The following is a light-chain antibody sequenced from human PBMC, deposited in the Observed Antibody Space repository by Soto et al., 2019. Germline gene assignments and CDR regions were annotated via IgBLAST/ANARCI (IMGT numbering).Light chain of an antibody. V-gene: IGKV2-30*01. CDR2: KVS. CDR1: QGLAYSDGNTY. Sequence: DVVMTQSPLSLPVTLGQPASISCRSSQGLAYSDGNTYLNWLQQRPGQSPRRLLYKVSNRHSGVPDRFSGSGSGTDFTLKISRVEAEDVGVYYCMQGTHWPYTFGQGTKLEIK. CDR3: MQGTHWPYT. J-gene: IGKJ2*01.